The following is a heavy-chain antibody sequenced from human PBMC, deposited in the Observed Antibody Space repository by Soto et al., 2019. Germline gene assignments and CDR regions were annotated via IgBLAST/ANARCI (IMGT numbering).Heavy chain of an antibody. J-gene: IGHJ4*02. CDR1: GFTFSSYG. CDR2: ISYDGSNR. Sequence: GGSLRFSCAASGFTFSSYGMHWGRQAPGKGLEWVAVISYDGSNRYYADSVKGRFTISRDNSKNTLYLQMNSLRAEDTAVYYCARALGMATMEFDYWGQGTLVTVSS. D-gene: IGHD5-12*01. CDR3: ARALGMATMEFDY. V-gene: IGHV3-30-3*01.